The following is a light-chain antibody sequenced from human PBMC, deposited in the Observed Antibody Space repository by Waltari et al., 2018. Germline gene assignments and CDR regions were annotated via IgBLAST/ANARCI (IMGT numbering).Light chain of an antibody. V-gene: IGKV1-16*02. CDR1: QDISDS. CDR3: QQYKSVPLT. Sequence: DIQMTQSPSSLSASVGDRVTITCRASQDISDSLAWFQQKPGRAPKSLIYAASNLQDGVPSKFSGSESGTEFTLTISSLQPEDFATYYCQQYKSVPLTFGGGTKVEI. J-gene: IGKJ4*01. CDR2: AAS.